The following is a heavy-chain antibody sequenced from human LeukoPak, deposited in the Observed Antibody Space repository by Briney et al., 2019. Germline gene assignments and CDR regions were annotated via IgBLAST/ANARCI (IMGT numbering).Heavy chain of an antibody. CDR2: IKQDGSEK. Sequence: GGSLRLSCAASGFTFSSYWMSWVRQAPGKGLEWVANIKQDGSEKYYVDSVKGRFTISRDNAKNSLYLQMNSLRAEDTAVYYCARLKRDYYDSSGYDTFDYWGQGTLVTVSS. CDR3: ARLKRDYYDSSGYDTFDY. CDR1: GFTFSSYW. J-gene: IGHJ4*02. D-gene: IGHD3-22*01. V-gene: IGHV3-7*01.